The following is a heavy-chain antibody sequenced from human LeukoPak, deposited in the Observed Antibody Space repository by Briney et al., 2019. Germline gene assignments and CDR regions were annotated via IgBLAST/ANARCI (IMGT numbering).Heavy chain of an antibody. CDR2: ICPGGGAT. J-gene: IGHJ4*02. CDR3: ASGRDILVAGPGGYFDY. Sequence: PGGSLRLSCAASGFSFSDYHMNWVRQARGKGVEGVSYICPGGGATFFADSVKGRFTISTDSAKNSLYLQMNSLTADDTAVYYCASGRDILVAGPGGYFDYWGQGTLVTVSS. CDR1: GFSFSDYH. V-gene: IGHV3-11*01. D-gene: IGHD6-19*01.